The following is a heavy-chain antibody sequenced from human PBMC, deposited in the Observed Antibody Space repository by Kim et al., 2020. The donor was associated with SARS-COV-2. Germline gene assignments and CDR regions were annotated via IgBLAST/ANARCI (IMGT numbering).Heavy chain of an antibody. J-gene: IGHJ5*02. V-gene: IGHV1-24*01. D-gene: IGHD6-13*01. CDR3: ATSAAAGRLYWFDP. Sequence: AQKFPGRVTMTEDTSTATAYMELSSLRSEDTAVYYCATSAAAGRLYWFDPWGQGTLVTVSS.